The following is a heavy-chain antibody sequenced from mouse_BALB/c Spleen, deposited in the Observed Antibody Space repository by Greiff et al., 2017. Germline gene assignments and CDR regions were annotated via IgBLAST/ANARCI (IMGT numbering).Heavy chain of an antibody. V-gene: IGHV5-4*02. CDR2: ISDGGSYT. D-gene: IGHD1-1*01. CDR1: GFTFSDYY. Sequence: EVQLVESGGGLVKPGGSLKLSCAASGFTFSDYYMYWVRQTPEKRLEWVATISDGGSYTYYPDSVKGRFTISRDNAKNNLYLQMSSLKSEDTAMYYCARDRDGYGSPWFAYWGQGTLVTVS. J-gene: IGHJ3*01. CDR3: ARDRDGYGSPWFAY.